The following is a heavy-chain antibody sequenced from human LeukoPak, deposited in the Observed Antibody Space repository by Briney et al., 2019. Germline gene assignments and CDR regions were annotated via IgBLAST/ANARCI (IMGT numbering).Heavy chain of an antibody. CDR2: IYFSGST. J-gene: IGHJ4*02. Sequence: PSETLSLTCTVSGGSISSHYWSWLRQSPGQGLEWIGYIYFSGSTNYNPSLKSRVTISLDTSKSQFSLKLSSVTAADTAVYYCARGGGAVEFWGQGTLVTVSS. CDR1: GGSISSHY. D-gene: IGHD1-26*01. V-gene: IGHV4-59*11. CDR3: ARGGGAVEF.